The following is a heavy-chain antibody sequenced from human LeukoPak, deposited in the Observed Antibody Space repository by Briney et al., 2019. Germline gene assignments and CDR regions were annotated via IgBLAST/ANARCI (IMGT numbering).Heavy chain of an antibody. CDR1: GFSFSTYS. J-gene: IGHJ4*02. CDR3: ASSNFYFDF. CDR2: IGSSGSPT. D-gene: IGHD4-11*01. V-gene: IGHV3-48*04. Sequence: GGSLRLSCVASGFSFSTYSMNWVRQAPGKGLERLSYIGSSGSPTYYADSVKGRFTISRDNAENSIYLQMSSLRAEDTAVYFCASSNFYFDFWGQGTLVTVSS.